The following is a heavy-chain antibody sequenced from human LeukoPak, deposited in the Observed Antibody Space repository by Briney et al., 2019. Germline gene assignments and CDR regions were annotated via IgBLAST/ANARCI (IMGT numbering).Heavy chain of an antibody. CDR1: GFTFSSYA. CDR3: ARRRGGWYFDY. CDR2: ISSNGGDT. J-gene: IGHJ4*02. D-gene: IGHD6-19*01. V-gene: IGHV3-64*01. Sequence: GGSLRLSCAASGFTFSSYAMKWVRQAPGKGLECVSSISSNGGDTYYANSVKGRFTISRDNSKNTLYLQMGSLRAEDTAVYYCARRRGGWYFDYWGQGTLVTVSS.